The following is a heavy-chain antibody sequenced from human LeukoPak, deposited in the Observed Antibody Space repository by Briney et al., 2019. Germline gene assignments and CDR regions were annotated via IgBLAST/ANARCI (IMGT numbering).Heavy chain of an antibody. D-gene: IGHD3-3*01. J-gene: IGHJ4*02. Sequence: ASVKVSCKASGYTFTSYDINWVRQATGQGLEWMGWMNPNSGNTGYAQKFQGRVTMTRNTSISTAYMELSSLRSEDTAVYYCARGQRFTTFGVVKGYYFDYWGQGTLVTVSS. CDR2: MNPNSGNT. CDR3: ARGQRFTTFGVVKGYYFDY. V-gene: IGHV1-8*01. CDR1: GYTFTSYD.